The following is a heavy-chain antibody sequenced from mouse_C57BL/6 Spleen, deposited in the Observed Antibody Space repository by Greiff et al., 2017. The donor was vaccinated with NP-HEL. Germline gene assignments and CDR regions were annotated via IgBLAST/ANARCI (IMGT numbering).Heavy chain of an antibody. Sequence: EVKLQQSGPELVKPGASVKIPCKASGYTFTDYNMDWVKQSHGKSLEWIGDINPNNGGTIYNQKFKGKATLTVDKSSSTAYMELRSLTSEDTAVYYCARKTGNWYFDVWGTGTTVTVSS. CDR3: ARKTGNWYFDV. D-gene: IGHD1-3*01. V-gene: IGHV1-18*01. CDR1: GYTFTDYN. J-gene: IGHJ1*03. CDR2: INPNNGGT.